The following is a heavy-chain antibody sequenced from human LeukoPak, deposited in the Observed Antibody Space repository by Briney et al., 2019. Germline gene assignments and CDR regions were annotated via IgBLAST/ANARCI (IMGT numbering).Heavy chain of an antibody. V-gene: IGHV4-39*01. D-gene: IGHD6-13*01. Sequence: SETLSLTCTASGGSISSSSYFWGWIRQPPGKGLEWIGTIFYSGSTSYNPSLKSRVTMSVDTSKNQFSLKLSSVTAADTAVYYCAGRSAGHDAFDIWGQGILVTVSS. CDR3: AGRSAGHDAFDI. CDR2: IFYSGST. J-gene: IGHJ3*02. CDR1: GGSISSSSYF.